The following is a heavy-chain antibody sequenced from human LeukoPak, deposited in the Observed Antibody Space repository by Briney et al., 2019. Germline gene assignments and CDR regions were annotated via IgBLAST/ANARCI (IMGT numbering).Heavy chain of an antibody. V-gene: IGHV4-61*02. CDR1: GGSVSSGIYY. D-gene: IGHD3-10*01. CDR2: MFTPGTI. CDR3: ARLSGRDYYFDY. Sequence: ASETLSLTCTVSGGSVSSGIYYWSWIRQPAGKGLEWIGRMFTPGTINYNPSLKSRVTISLDTSKNQFSLKLSSVTAADTAVYYCARLSGRDYYFDYWGQGTLVTVSS. J-gene: IGHJ4*02.